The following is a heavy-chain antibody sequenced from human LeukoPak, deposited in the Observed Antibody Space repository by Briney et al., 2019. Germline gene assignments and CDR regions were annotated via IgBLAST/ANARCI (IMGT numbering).Heavy chain of an antibody. CDR1: GYTFTSYD. V-gene: IGHV1-8*01. CDR2: MNPNSGNT. J-gene: IGHJ4*02. Sequence: ASVKVSCKASGYTFTSYDINWVGQATGQGLEWMGWMNPNSGNTGYAQKFQGRVTMARNTSISTAYMELSSLRSEDTAVYYCARGLLVRGSSWIDFDYWGQGTLVTVSS. D-gene: IGHD6-13*01. CDR3: ARGLLVRGSSWIDFDY.